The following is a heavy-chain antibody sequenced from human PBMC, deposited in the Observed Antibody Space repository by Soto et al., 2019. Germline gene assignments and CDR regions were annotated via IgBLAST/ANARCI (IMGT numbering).Heavy chain of an antibody. CDR1: GDSISSYY. D-gene: IGHD7-27*01. J-gene: IGHJ4*02. CDR3: ARRSGSCFDY. Sequence: PSETLSLTCAVSGDSISSYYWSWIRQSPEKGLEWIGYIFYTGATNYNPSLKSRVSISVDTARSQFSLKLRSVTAADTAVYYCARRSGSCFDYWGQGTLVTVSS. CDR2: IFYTGAT. V-gene: IGHV4-59*01.